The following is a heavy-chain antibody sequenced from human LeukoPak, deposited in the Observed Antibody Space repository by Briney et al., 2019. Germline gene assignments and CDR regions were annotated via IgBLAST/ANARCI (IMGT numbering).Heavy chain of an antibody. CDR1: GFTFSSYD. J-gene: IGHJ6*03. D-gene: IGHD6-13*01. CDR2: ISGSGGNA. CDR3: AKADQYSSSCKYYYYYYMDV. Sequence: PGGSLRLSCAASGFTFSSYDRNWIRQAPGKGLEWVSSISGSGGNAYYGDSVKGRFTISRDNSKNTLYLQMNSLRAEDTAVYYCAKADQYSSSCKYYYYYYMDVWGKGTPVAVSS. V-gene: IGHV3-23*01.